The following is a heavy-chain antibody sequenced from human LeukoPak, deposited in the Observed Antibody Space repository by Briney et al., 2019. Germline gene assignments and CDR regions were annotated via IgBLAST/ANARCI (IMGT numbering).Heavy chain of an antibody. Sequence: GGSLRLSCAASGFTFSSYAMSWVRQAPGKVLEWASAISGLGGSTYYADSVKGRFTISRDNSKNTLYVQMNSLRAEDTAVYYCAKDRARYGSESYYDYWGQGTQVTFSS. D-gene: IGHD3-10*01. V-gene: IGHV3-23*01. J-gene: IGHJ4*02. CDR1: GFTFSSYA. CDR3: AKDRARYGSESYYDY. CDR2: ISGLGGST.